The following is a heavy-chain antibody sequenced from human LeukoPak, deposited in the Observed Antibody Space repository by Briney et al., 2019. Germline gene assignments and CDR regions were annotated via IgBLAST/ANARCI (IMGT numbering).Heavy chain of an antibody. CDR1: GFTFSSYA. D-gene: IGHD3-16*01. V-gene: IGHV3-48*02. Sequence: GGSLRLSCAASGFTFSSYAMNWVRQAPGKGLEWVSYMNPGSSSIYSADSVKGRFTIYRDNAKNSLYLQMNSLRDEDTAVYYCARGGRFFDYWGQGTLVTVS. CDR2: MNPGSSSI. J-gene: IGHJ4*02. CDR3: ARGGRFFDY.